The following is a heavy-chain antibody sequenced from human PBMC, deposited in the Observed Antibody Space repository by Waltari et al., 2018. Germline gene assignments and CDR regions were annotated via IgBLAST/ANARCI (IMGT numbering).Heavy chain of an antibody. Sequence: QVQLVQSGGEVKKPGASVKVSCKASGYFFNRYGISWVRQAPGQGLDWMGRVRAETGDTNHDQRLQARVTMTTDTSTTTAYMELTSLRTDDTAVYYCARDRSSSDYWGQGTLVTVSS. D-gene: IGHD6-6*01. CDR3: ARDRSSSDY. J-gene: IGHJ4*02. CDR2: VRAETGDT. V-gene: IGHV1-18*04. CDR1: GYFFNRYG.